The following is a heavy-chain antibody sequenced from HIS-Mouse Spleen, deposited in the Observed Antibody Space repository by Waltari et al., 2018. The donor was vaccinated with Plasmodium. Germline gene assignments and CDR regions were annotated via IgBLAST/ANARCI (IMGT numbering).Heavy chain of an antibody. J-gene: IGHJ3*02. CDR1: GSTFTSYG. CDR3: ARVDNWNFDAFDI. V-gene: IGHV1-18*01. D-gene: IGHD1-7*01. Sequence: QVQLVQSGAEVKKPGASVQVSCTASGSTFTSYGISWGQQAPGQGLEGMGWNSAYNGNTNYAQKLQGRVTMTTDTSTSTAYMELRSLRSDDTAVYYCARVDNWNFDAFDIWGQGTMVTVSS. CDR2: NSAYNGNT.